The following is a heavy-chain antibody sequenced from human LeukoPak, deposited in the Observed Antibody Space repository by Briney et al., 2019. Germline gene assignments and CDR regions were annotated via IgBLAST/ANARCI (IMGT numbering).Heavy chain of an antibody. V-gene: IGHV3-64D*09. CDR1: GFTFSNYG. J-gene: IGHJ4*02. Sequence: GGSLRLSCSASGFTFSNYGMHWVRQAPGKGLEHVSAIRSNGDTTYYADSVKGRVTISRDNSKNTLYLQMSSLRAEDTAVYYCVKDDSYYYDSSGRDSWGQGTLVTVSS. CDR3: VKDDSYYYDSSGRDS. CDR2: IRSNGDTT. D-gene: IGHD3-22*01.